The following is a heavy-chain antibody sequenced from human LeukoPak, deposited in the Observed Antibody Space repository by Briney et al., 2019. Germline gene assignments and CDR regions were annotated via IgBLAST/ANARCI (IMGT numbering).Heavy chain of an antibody. D-gene: IGHD3-22*01. CDR1: RFTFSTYD. J-gene: IGHJ4*02. Sequence: GGSLRLSRAASRFTFSTYDMHWVRQAPGKGLEWVAVISYDGSSKYYADSVKGRFTISRDNSKNTLYVQMNSLRTEDTAIYYCAKGPDSSGYYSLDYWGQGTLVTVSS. CDR2: ISYDGSSK. CDR3: AKGPDSSGYYSLDY. V-gene: IGHV3-30*18.